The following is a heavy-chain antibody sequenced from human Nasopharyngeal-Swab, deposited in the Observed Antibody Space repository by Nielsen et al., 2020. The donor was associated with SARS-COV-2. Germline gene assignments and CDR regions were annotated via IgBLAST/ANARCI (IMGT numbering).Heavy chain of an antibody. Sequence: GGSLRLSYAASGFTFSSYAMTWVRQAPGKGLEWVSSISSSSYIYYADSVKGRFTISRDNAKNSLYLQMNSLRAEDTAVYYCARDGLDYDFWSAYFMDVWGQGTTVTVSS. D-gene: IGHD3-3*01. CDR3: ARDGLDYDFWSAYFMDV. CDR1: GFTFSSYA. J-gene: IGHJ6*02. V-gene: IGHV3-21*01. CDR2: ISSSSYI.